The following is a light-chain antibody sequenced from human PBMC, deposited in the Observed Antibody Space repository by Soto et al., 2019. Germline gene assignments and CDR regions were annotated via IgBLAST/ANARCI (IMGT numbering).Light chain of an antibody. J-gene: IGKJ3*01. CDR3: RQYGDSPLT. Sequence: EIVLTQSPGTVSLSPGERATLSCRASQSVTSSYLAWYQQKPGQAPRLLIYGVSSRATGIPDRFSGSGAGTDFTLTISRLEPEDFSVYYCRQYGDSPLTFGPGTKVEIK. V-gene: IGKV3-20*01. CDR2: GVS. CDR1: QSVTSSY.